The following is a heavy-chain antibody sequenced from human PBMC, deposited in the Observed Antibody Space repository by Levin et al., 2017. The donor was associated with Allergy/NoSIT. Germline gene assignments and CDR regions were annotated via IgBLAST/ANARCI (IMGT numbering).Heavy chain of an antibody. CDR2: IWYDGSNK. V-gene: IGHV3-33*01. Sequence: GGSLRLSCAASGFTFSSYGMHWVRQAPGKGLEWVAVIWYDGSNKYYADSVKGRFTISRDNSKNTLYLQMNSLRAEDTAVYYCARGGEYRGPYYFDYWGQGTLVTVSS. CDR3: ARGGEYRGPYYFDY. J-gene: IGHJ4*02. CDR1: GFTFSSYG. D-gene: IGHD5-12*01.